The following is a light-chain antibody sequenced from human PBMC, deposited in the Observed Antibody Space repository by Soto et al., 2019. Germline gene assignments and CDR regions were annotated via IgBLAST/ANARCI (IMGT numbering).Light chain of an antibody. CDR3: QQYGSSPEA. CDR2: DAS. J-gene: IGKJ1*01. CDR1: QSVSSY. V-gene: IGKV3-20*01. Sequence: EIVLTQSPATLSLSPGTRATLSCRASQSVSSYLAWYQQKPGQAPRLLIYDASNRATGIPARFSGSGSGTDFTLTISRLEPEDFAVYYCQQYGSSPEAFGQGTMVDIK.